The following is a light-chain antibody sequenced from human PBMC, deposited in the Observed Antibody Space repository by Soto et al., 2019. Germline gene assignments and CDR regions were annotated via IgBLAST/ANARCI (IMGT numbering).Light chain of an antibody. CDR3: SSNTGTSSWV. CDR2: EVS. V-gene: IGLV2-14*01. J-gene: IGLJ3*02. Sequence: QSALTQPASVSGSPGQSITISCTGTSSDVGGYNYVSWYQHHPGKAPKLLIYEVSNRPSGLSNRFSGSKSGNTASLTIYGLQADYGAEYYCSSNTGTSSWVLGRGTKVTVL. CDR1: SSDVGGYNY.